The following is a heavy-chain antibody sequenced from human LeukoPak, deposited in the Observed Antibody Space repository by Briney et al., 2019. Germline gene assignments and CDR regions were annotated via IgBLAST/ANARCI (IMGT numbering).Heavy chain of an antibody. CDR1: GFTVSSNY. D-gene: IGHD3-10*01. V-gene: IGHV3-53*05. Sequence: GGSLRLSCAASGFTVSSNYMSWVRQAPGKGLEWVSVIYSGGSTYYADPVKGRFTISRDNSKNTLYLQINSLKPEDTAVYYCAKDVRVKGDLDAFDIWGQGTMVTVSS. CDR2: IYSGGST. J-gene: IGHJ3*02. CDR3: AKDVRVKGDLDAFDI.